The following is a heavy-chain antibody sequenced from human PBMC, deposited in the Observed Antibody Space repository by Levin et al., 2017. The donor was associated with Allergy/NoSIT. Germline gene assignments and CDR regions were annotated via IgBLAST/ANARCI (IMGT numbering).Heavy chain of an antibody. D-gene: IGHD2-21*01. CDR3: ATIATRAY. V-gene: IGHV4-39*01. CDR2: VYYSGST. Sequence: KSSETLSLTCTVSGGSISNSRDFWGWIRQPPGKGLEWIGSVYYSGSTYYNPSNKSRVTISVDTSTNQLFLNLNSVTAADTAVYYCATIATRAYWGQGILVTVSS. CDR1: GGSISNSRDF. J-gene: IGHJ4*02.